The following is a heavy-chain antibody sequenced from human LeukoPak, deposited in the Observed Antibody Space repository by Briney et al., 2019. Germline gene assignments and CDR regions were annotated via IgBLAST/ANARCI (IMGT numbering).Heavy chain of an antibody. D-gene: IGHD3-22*01. CDR2: INPNGGST. J-gene: IGHJ3*02. V-gene: IGHV1-46*01. CDR3: ARGGYYYDSSGYYNAFDI. Sequence: ASVKVSCKASGYTFTSYYMHWVRQAPGQGLEWMGIINPNGGSTTYAQRFQGRVTMTRDTSTSTVYMKLSSLRSEDTAVYHCARGGYYYDSSGYYNAFDIWGLGTMVAVSS. CDR1: GYTFTSYY.